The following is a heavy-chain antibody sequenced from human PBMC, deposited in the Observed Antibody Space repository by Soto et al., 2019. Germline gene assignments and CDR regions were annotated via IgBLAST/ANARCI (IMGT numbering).Heavy chain of an antibody. Sequence: GGSLRLSCAASGFTFSSYWMSWVRQAPGKGLEWVANIKQDGSEKYYVDSVKGRFTISRDNAKNSLYLQMNSLRAEDTAVYYCAREVRVVVVPAASPYAFDIWGQGTMVTVSS. CDR1: GFTFSSYW. J-gene: IGHJ3*02. CDR2: IKQDGSEK. CDR3: AREVRVVVVPAASPYAFDI. D-gene: IGHD2-2*01. V-gene: IGHV3-7*01.